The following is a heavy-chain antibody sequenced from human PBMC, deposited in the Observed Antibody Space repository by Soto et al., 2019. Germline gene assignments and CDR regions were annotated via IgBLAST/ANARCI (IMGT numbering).Heavy chain of an antibody. CDR3: ARGPWNDDMRHFDP. CDR2: IYHRGST. J-gene: IGHJ5*02. D-gene: IGHD1-1*01. Sequence: PSETLSLTCAVSGGSISSGGYSWSWIRQPPGKGLEWIGYIYHRGSTYYNPSLKSRVTISVDRSKNQFSLKLSSVTAADTAVYYCARGPWNDDMRHFDPWGQGTLVTVSS. V-gene: IGHV4-30-2*01. CDR1: GGSISSGGYS.